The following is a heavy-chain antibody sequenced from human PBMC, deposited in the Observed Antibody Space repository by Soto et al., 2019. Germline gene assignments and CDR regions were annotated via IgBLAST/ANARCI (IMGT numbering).Heavy chain of an antibody. CDR1: GGSISSSGFS. CDR3: ARQRSAWYELNF. Sequence: NPSETLSLTCSVSGGSISSSGFSWGWIRQPPGKGLEWIGNINYSGNTYYAPSLKSRVTISVDTSKNQFSLNLISVTAADTAVYYCARQRSAWYELNFWGQGTLVTVSS. CDR2: INYSGNT. V-gene: IGHV4-39*01. D-gene: IGHD6-19*01. J-gene: IGHJ4*02.